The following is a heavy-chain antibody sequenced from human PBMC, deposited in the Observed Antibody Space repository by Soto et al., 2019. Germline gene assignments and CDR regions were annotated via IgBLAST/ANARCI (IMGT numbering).Heavy chain of an antibody. V-gene: IGHV3-53*04. Sequence: EEQVVESGGGLVQPGGSLRLSCAASGFTVSSNFMSWVRQAPGKGLEWVEVIHRDGTTYYAESVKGRVTISRHNSKNTLYFQMNSLRPDDTAVYYCARGPPVGGDFWGQGTLVTVSS. CDR2: IHRDGTT. D-gene: IGHD3-16*01. CDR1: GFTVSSNF. CDR3: ARGPPVGGDF. J-gene: IGHJ4*02.